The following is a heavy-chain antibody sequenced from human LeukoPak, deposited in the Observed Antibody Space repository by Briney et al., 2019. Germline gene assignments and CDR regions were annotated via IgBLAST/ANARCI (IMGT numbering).Heavy chain of an antibody. CDR1: GYTFTGYH. V-gene: IGHV1-2*02. J-gene: IGHJ4*02. CDR3: ARDVYLSPGTQWLLSY. D-gene: IGHD3-22*01. CDR2: INPNSGGT. Sequence: ASVKVSCKTSGYTFTGYHMHWVRQAPGQGLEWMGWINPNSGGTNYAQKFQGRVTETRDTSISTAYMELGRLRSDDTAVYYCARDVYLSPGTQWLLSYWGQGTLVTVSS.